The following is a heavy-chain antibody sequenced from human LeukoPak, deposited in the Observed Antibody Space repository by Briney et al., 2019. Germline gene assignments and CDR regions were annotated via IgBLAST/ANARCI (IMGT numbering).Heavy chain of an antibody. Sequence: PGGSLRLSCAASGFTFSSYWMHWVRQAPGKGLVWVSRINSDGSSTSYADSVKGRFTISRDNAKNTLYLQMNSLRAEDTAVYYCARLSGYSGYGPLNYWGQGTLVTVSS. D-gene: IGHD5-12*01. CDR1: GFTFSSYW. J-gene: IGHJ4*02. CDR2: INSDGSST. CDR3: ARLSGYSGYGPLNY. V-gene: IGHV3-74*01.